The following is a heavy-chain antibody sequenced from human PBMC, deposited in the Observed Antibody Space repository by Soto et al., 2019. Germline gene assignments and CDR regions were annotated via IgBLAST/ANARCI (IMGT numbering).Heavy chain of an antibody. Sequence: QVQLVESGGGVVQPGRSLRLSCAASGFTFSSYGMHWVRQAPGKGLEWVAVIWYDGSNKYYADSVKGRFTISRDNSKNTLYLQMNCLRAEDTAVYYCAIDGWFGDLSLDYWGQGTLVTVSS. D-gene: IGHD3-10*01. CDR3: AIDGWFGDLSLDY. CDR1: GFTFSSYG. V-gene: IGHV3-33*01. CDR2: IWYDGSNK. J-gene: IGHJ4*02.